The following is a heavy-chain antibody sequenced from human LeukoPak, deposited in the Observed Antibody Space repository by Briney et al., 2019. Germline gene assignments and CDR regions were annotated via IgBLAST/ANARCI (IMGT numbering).Heavy chain of an antibody. Sequence: GGSLRLSCAASGFTFSSYWMSWARQAPGKGLEWVASINHNGNVDYYVDSVKGRFTISRDNAKNSLYLQMSNLRAEDTAVYFCARGGGLDVWGQGATVTVSS. CDR3: ARGGGLDV. CDR1: GFTFSSYW. CDR2: INHNGNVD. V-gene: IGHV3-7*03. J-gene: IGHJ6*02. D-gene: IGHD3-16*01.